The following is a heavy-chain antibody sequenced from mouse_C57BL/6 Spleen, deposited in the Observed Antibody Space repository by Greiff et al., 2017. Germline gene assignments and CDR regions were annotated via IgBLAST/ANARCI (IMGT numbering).Heavy chain of an antibody. Sequence: VQLQQSGPELVKPGASVKISCKASGYAFSSSWMNWVKQRPGKGLEWIGRIYPGDGETNYNGKFKGKATLTADKSSSTAYMQLSSLTSEDSAVYCCARSYGSSYWDFDVWGTGTTVTVSS. CDR1: GYAFSSSW. D-gene: IGHD1-1*01. CDR3: ARSYGSSYWDFDV. V-gene: IGHV1-82*01. CDR2: IYPGDGET. J-gene: IGHJ1*03.